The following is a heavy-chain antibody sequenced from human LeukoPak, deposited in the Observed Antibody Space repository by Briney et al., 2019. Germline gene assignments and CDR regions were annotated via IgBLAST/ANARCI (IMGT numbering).Heavy chain of an antibody. J-gene: IGHJ6*03. CDR3: ARSMVSKTYYMDV. CDR2: IYYSGST. CDR1: GGSISSSSYY. V-gene: IGHV4-39*07. D-gene: IGHD4/OR15-4a*01. Sequence: PSETLSLTCTVSGGSISSSSYYWGWIRQPPGKGLEWIGSIYYSGSTYQNPSLKSRVTISVDTSKNQFSLKLNSVTAADTAVYYCARSMVSKTYYMDVWGKGTTVTVSS.